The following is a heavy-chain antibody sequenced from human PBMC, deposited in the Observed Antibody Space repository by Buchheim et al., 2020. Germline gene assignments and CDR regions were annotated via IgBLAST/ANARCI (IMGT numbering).Heavy chain of an antibody. CDR1: GGSISSGSYY. V-gene: IGHV4-61*02. J-gene: IGHJ4*02. CDR3: ARSRTTVLMVYADSYYFDY. CDR2: IYSSGSN. Sequence: QVQLQESGPGLVKPSQTLSLTCTVSGGSISSGSYYWSWIRQPAGKGLEWIGRIYSSGSNNYNPSLKSRVTISVDTSKNQFSLKLSSVTAADTAVYYCARSRTTVLMVYADSYYFDYWGQGTL. D-gene: IGHD2-8*01.